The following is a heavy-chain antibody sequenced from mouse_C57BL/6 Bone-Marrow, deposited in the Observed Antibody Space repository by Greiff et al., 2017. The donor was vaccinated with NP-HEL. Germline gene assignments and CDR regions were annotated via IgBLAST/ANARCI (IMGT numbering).Heavy chain of an antibody. CDR1: GYAFTNYL. CDR2: INPGSGGT. J-gene: IGHJ2*01. CDR3: ARSLYGSSPPFDY. D-gene: IGHD1-1*01. Sequence: VQLQQSGAELVRPGTSVKVSCKASGYAFTNYLIAWVKQRPGQGLEWIGVINPGSGGTNYNEKFKGKATLTADKSSSTAYMQLSSLTSEDSAVYFCARSLYGSSPPFDYWGQGTTLTVSS. V-gene: IGHV1-54*01.